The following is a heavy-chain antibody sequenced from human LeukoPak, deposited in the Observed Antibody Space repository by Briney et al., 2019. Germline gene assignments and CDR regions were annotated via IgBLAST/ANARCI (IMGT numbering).Heavy chain of an antibody. CDR1: GFTFSSYA. D-gene: IGHD2-15*01. Sequence: GGSLRLSCAASGFTFSSYAMHWVRQAPGKGLEWVAVISYDGSNKYYADSVKGRFTISRDNSKNTLYLQMNSLRAEDTAVYYCASVGYCSGGSCPAPFDYWGQGTLVTVSS. CDR3: ASVGYCSGGSCPAPFDY. V-gene: IGHV3-30-3*01. CDR2: ISYDGSNK. J-gene: IGHJ4*02.